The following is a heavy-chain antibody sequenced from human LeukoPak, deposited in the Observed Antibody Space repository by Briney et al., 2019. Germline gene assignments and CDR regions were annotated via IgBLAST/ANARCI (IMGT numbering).Heavy chain of an antibody. Sequence: GGSLRLSCAASGFTFSSYSMNWVRQAPGKGLEWVSSISSSSTYIYYADSVKGRFTISRDNAENSLYLQMNSLRAEDTAVYYCARSFGDYYYYMDVWGKGTTVTISS. D-gene: IGHD3-10*01. CDR3: ARSFGDYYYYMDV. J-gene: IGHJ6*03. CDR1: GFTFSSYS. V-gene: IGHV3-21*04. CDR2: ISSSSTYI.